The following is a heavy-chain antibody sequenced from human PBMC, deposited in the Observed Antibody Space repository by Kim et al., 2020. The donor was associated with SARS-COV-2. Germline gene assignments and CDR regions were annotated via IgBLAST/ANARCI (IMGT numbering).Heavy chain of an antibody. CDR3: ARRTATAGGYWYFDL. CDR1: GFTLSSYW. CDR2: SNNDGSSR. V-gene: IGHV3-74*01. D-gene: IGHD6-13*01. Sequence: GGSLRLSCAASGFTLSSYWMHWVRQAPGKGLVWVSRSNNDGSSRSYAYSVKGRFSISRDNAKNTLYLQMNSLRADDTAVYYCARRTATAGGYWYFDLWGR. J-gene: IGHJ2*01.